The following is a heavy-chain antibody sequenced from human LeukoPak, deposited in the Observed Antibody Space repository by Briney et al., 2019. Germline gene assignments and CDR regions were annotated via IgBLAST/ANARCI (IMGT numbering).Heavy chain of an antibody. D-gene: IGHD4-17*01. V-gene: IGHV3-9*01. CDR2: ISWNSGSI. CDR3: ARGGRYGDYRNWFDP. Sequence: QTGGSLRLSCAASGFTFDDYAMHWVRQAPGKGLEWVSGISWNSGSIGYADSVKGRFTISRDNAKNSLYLQMNSLRAEDTALYYCARGGRYGDYRNWFDPWGQGTLVTVSS. CDR1: GFTFDDYA. J-gene: IGHJ5*02.